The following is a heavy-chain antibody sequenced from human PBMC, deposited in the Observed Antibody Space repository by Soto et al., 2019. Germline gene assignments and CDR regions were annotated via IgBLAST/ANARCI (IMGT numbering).Heavy chain of an antibody. V-gene: IGHV4-34*01. CDR1: GGSFSDYY. Sequence: ESLSLPCAVYGGSFSDYYWNWIRQPPGKGLEWIGEIKHSGSTNYSPSLKSRVTISVDTSKIQFSLKLSSVTAADTAVYYCARVITMVRGVIKYYYYAMDVWGQGTTVTV. D-gene: IGHD3-10*01. CDR2: IKHSGST. J-gene: IGHJ6*02. CDR3: ARVITMVRGVIKYYYYAMDV.